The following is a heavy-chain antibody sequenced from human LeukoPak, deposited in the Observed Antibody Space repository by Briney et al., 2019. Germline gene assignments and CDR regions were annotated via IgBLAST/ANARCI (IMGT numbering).Heavy chain of an antibody. V-gene: IGHV1-18*01. CDR2: ISAYNGNT. CDR3: ARVVRKIFGVVIFDY. CDR1: GYTFTSYG. D-gene: IGHD3-3*01. Sequence: ASVKVSCKASGYTFTSYGISWVRQAPGQGLEWMGWISAYNGNTNYAQKLQGRVTMTTDTSTSTAYMELRSLRSDDTAVYYCARVVRKIFGVVIFDYWGRGTLVTVSS. J-gene: IGHJ4*02.